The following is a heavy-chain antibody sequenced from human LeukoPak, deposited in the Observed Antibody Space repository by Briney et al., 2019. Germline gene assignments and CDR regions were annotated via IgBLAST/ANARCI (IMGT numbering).Heavy chain of an antibody. CDR3: ARTSYYFDY. V-gene: IGHV4-59*08. CDR1: GGSISSYY. CDR2: IYYSGST. Sequence: SETLSLTCTVSGGSISSYYWSWIRQPPGKGLEWIGYIYYSGSTNYNPSLKGRVTISVDTSKNQFSLKLSSVTAADTAVDYCARTSYYFDYWGQGTLVTVSS. J-gene: IGHJ4*02.